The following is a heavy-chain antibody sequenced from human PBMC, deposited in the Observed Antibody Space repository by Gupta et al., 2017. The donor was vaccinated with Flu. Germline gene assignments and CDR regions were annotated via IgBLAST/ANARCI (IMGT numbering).Heavy chain of an antibody. Sequence: EVQLVESGGGLVQPGRSLRLSCAASGFTFDDYAMHWVRQAPGKGLEWVSGSSWNSGSIGYADSVKGRFTISRDNAKNSLYLQMNSLRAEDTALYYCANLGPGSPQRPYYYMDVWGKGTTVTVSS. CDR2: SSWNSGSI. V-gene: IGHV3-9*01. CDR3: ANLGPGSPQRPYYYMDV. J-gene: IGHJ6*03. D-gene: IGHD1-26*01. CDR1: GFTFDDYA.